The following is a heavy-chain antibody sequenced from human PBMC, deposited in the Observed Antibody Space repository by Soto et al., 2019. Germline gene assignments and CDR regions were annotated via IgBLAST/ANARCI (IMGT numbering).Heavy chain of an antibody. CDR2: INPNSGGT. CDR3: ARVSGNFWSGYYNLDF. V-gene: IGHV1-2*06. D-gene: IGHD3-3*01. J-gene: IGHJ4*02. CDR1: GYIFTDYY. Sequence: ASVKVSCKASGYIFTDYYMHWVRQAPGQELGWMGRINPNSGGTNYAQKYQGRVTMTRDTSISTAYMELRSLRSDDTAMYYCARVSGNFWSGYYNLDFWGQGTLVTVSS.